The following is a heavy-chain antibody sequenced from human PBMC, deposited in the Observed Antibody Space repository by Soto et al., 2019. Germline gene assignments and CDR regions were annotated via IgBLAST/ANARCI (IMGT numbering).Heavy chain of an antibody. V-gene: IGHV3-30-3*01. J-gene: IGHJ6*02. CDR1: GFTFSSYA. Sequence: QVQLVESGGGVVQPGRSLRLSCAASGFTFSSYAMHWVRQAPGKGLEWVAVISYDGSNKYYADSVKGRFTISRDNSKNTLYLQLNSLRAEDTAVYYCAREYSSWTPYYGMDVWGQGTTVTVSS. D-gene: IGHD6-13*01. CDR2: ISYDGSNK. CDR3: AREYSSWTPYYGMDV.